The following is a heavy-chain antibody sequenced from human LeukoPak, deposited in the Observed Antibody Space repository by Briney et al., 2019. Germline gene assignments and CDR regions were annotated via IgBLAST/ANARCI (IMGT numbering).Heavy chain of an antibody. V-gene: IGHV4-34*01. CDR1: GGSFSGYY. Sequence: SETLSLTCAVYGGSFSGYYWSWIRQPPGKGLEWIGEINHSGSTNYNPSLKSRVTISVDTSKNQFSLKLSSVTAADTAVYYCARKIVKIAAFDYWGQGTLVTVSS. J-gene: IGHJ4*02. CDR2: INHSGST. CDR3: ARKIVKIAAFDY. D-gene: IGHD6-6*01.